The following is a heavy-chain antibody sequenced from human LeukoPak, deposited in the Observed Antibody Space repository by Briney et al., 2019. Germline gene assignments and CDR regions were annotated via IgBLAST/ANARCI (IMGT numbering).Heavy chain of an antibody. Sequence: PGGSLRLSCAASGFTFSSYAMSWVRKAPGKGLEWVSAISGSGGSTYYADSVKGRFTISRDNSKNTLYLQMNSLRAEDTAVYYCAKDWDSSNWYPSYYFDYWGQGTLVTVSS. V-gene: IGHV3-23*01. CDR2: ISGSGGST. CDR3: AKDWDSSNWYPSYYFDY. CDR1: GFTFSSYA. J-gene: IGHJ4*02. D-gene: IGHD6-13*01.